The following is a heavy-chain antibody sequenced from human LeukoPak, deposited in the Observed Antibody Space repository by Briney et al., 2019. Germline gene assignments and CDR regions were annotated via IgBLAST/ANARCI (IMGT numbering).Heavy chain of an antibody. Sequence: GGSLRLSCAASGFTFSSYEMNWVRQAPGKGLEWVSSISSSSTYIYYVDSVKGRFTISRDNAKNSLYLQMNSLRVEDTAVYYCARDRGVYSRTLEDWGQGTLVTVSS. CDR3: ARDRGVYSRTLED. V-gene: IGHV3-21*01. CDR2: ISSSSTYI. D-gene: IGHD6-13*01. CDR1: GFTFSSYE. J-gene: IGHJ4*02.